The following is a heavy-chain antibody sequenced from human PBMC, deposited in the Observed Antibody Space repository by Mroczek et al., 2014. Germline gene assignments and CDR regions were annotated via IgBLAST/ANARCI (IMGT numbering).Heavy chain of an antibody. CDR2: ISSSSSYI. D-gene: IGHD3-16*01. J-gene: IGHJ6*02. CDR3: ARDKGDEGTLPSYYYYGMDV. V-gene: IGHV3-21*01. Sequence: EVQLLETGEAWSSLGGSLRLSCAASGFTFSSYSMNWVRQAPGKGLEWVSSISSSSSYIYYADSVKGRFTISRDNAKNSLYLQMNSLRAEDTAVYYCARDKGDEGTLPSYYYYGMDVWGQGTTVTVSS. CDR1: GFTFSSYS.